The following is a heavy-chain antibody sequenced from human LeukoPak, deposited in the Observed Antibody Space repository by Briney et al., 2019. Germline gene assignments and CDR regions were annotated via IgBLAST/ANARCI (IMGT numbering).Heavy chain of an antibody. CDR3: ARGTAVSPRSAFDY. CDR2: ISSSSSYI. D-gene: IGHD6-19*01. V-gene: IGHV3-21*01. CDR1: GFMFSDYG. Sequence: GGSLRLSCVASGFMFSDYGMTWLRQAPGKWLEWVSFISSSSSYIYSADSVRGRFTISRDDAKNSLYLQMNSLGAEDTALYYCARGTAVSPRSAFDYWGQGTLVTVSS. J-gene: IGHJ4*02.